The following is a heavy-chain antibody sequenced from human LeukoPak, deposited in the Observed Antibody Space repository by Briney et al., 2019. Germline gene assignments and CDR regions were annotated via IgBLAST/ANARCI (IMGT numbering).Heavy chain of an antibody. V-gene: IGHV1-2*02. J-gene: IGHJ6*03. CDR2: INPNSGGT. D-gene: IGHD6-6*01. CDR1: GYTFTGYY. Sequence: GASVKVSCKASGYTFTGYYMHWVRQAPGQGLEWMGWINPNSGGTNYAQKFQGRVTMTRDTSISTAYMELSRLRSDDTAVYYCARGHPTSIAARPYYYYYYMDVWGKGTTVTVSS. CDR3: ARGHPTSIAARPYYYYYYMDV.